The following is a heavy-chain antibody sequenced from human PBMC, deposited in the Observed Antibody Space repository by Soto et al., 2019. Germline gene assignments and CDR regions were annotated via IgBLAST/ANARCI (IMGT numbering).Heavy chain of an antibody. CDR2: IYSGDST. V-gene: IGHV3-66*01. CDR1: GFTVSSNY. D-gene: IGHD3-10*01. Sequence: EVQLVESGGGLVQPGGSLRLSCAASGFTVSSNYMSWVRQAPGKGLEWVSIIYSGDSTYYADSVKGRFTISRDNSKNTQYLQMNSLRAEDTAVYYCARDRGTLWAFDIWGQGTMVTVSS. J-gene: IGHJ3*02. CDR3: ARDRGTLWAFDI.